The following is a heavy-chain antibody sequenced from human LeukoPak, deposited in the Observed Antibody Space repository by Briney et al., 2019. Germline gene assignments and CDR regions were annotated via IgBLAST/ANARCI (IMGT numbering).Heavy chain of an antibody. CDR3: AGGALDY. V-gene: IGHV3-7*04. Sequence: PGGCLRLSCAASGFTFSDYWMSWVRQAPGQGLEWVAKIRQDGREQRFVDSVKGRFTISRDNAKNLLFLQMDSLRAEDTAVYYCAGGALDYWGPGTLVTVSS. J-gene: IGHJ4*02. CDR1: GFTFSDYW. CDR2: IRQDGREQ.